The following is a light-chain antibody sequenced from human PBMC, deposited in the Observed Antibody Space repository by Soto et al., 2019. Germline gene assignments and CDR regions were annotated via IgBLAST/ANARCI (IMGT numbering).Light chain of an antibody. CDR1: QSVGSY. J-gene: IGKJ3*01. CDR2: GAS. CDR3: LQRSIGFT. V-gene: IGKV3-11*01. Sequence: EIVLTQSPATLALSPGERATLSCRASQSVGSYLAWYQQKPGQAPRPPIYGASKRAPGVSARFSGSGSGTDFTLTISSLEPEDCAVYHCLQRSIGFTFGPGTKVYIK.